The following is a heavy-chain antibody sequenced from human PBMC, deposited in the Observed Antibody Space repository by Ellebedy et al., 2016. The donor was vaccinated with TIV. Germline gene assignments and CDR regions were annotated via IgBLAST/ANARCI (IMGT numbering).Heavy chain of an antibody. J-gene: IGHJ6*02. CDR1: GGSISKFS. D-gene: IGHD3-16*01. CDR3: ARFDYDVEGYYGLDV. CDR2: IFYSGDT. V-gene: IGHV4-59*01. Sequence: SETLPLTXTVSGGSISKFSWTWIRQPPGKGLEWIGYIFYSGDTNYNPSLKSRVSMSVDTSKSQLSLTLTSVTAADTGVYYCARFDYDVEGYYGLDVWGQGTTVTVSS.